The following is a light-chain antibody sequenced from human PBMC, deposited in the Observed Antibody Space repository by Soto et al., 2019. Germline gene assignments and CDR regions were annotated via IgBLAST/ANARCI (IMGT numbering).Light chain of an antibody. CDR1: NSNIGRNT. V-gene: IGLV1-44*01. J-gene: IGLJ2*01. Sequence: QSVLTQPPSASGTPGQSVTISCSGSNSNIGRNTVNWYQQLPGRAPKLLIYTNIQRPSGVPDLFSGSKSGTSASVAISGLQSGDEADYYCAAWDDSLNGVVFGGGTKLTVL. CDR2: TNI. CDR3: AAWDDSLNGVV.